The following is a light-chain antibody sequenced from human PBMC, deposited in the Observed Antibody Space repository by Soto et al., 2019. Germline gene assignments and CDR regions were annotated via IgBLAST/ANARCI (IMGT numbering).Light chain of an antibody. CDR1: GSDVGAYNL. CDR2: EVN. J-gene: IGLJ1*01. V-gene: IGLV2-23*02. CDR3: CSYAGTVAYV. Sequence: PVLTKPASVYRFAGEWITISSTGTGSDVGAYNLVSWYQQHPGKAPKLIICEVNTRPSGISNRFSGSKSGDTASLTISGLQAEDEADYFCCSYAGTVAYVFGTGTKVTVL.